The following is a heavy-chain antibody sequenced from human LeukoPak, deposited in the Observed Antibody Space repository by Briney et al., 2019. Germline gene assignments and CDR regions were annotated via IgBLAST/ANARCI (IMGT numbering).Heavy chain of an antibody. CDR1: GFTFSSYA. J-gene: IGHJ4*02. Sequence: RTGGSLRLSCAASGFTFSSYAMSWVRQAPGKGLEWVSAISGSGGSTYYADSVKGRFTISRDNSKNTLYLQMNSLRAEGTAVYYCAKPKSRAYCGGDCYPFDYWGQGTLVTVSS. CDR3: AKPKSRAYCGGDCYPFDY. CDR2: ISGSGGST. D-gene: IGHD2-21*02. V-gene: IGHV3-23*01.